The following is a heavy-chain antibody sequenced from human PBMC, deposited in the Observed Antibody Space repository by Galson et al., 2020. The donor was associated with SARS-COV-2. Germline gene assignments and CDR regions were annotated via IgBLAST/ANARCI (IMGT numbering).Heavy chain of an antibody. V-gene: IGHV4-59*01. Sequence: SETLSLTCTVSGGSISSYYWSWIRQPPGKGLEWIGYIYYSGSTNYNPSLKSRVTISVDTSKNQFSLKLSSVTAADTAVYYCARTHIENDYYGSGSYSLDAFDIWGQGTMVTVSS. CDR3: ARTHIENDYYGSGSYSLDAFDI. CDR1: GGSISSYY. J-gene: IGHJ3*02. CDR2: IYYSGST. D-gene: IGHD3-10*01.